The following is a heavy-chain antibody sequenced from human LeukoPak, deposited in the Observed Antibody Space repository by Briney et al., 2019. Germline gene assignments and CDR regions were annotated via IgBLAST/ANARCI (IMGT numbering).Heavy chain of an antibody. CDR1: GFTFSSYA. CDR2: ISYDGSNK. D-gene: IGHD6-6*01. CDR3: AAPSGQLAPFDY. Sequence: GRSLRLSCAASGFTFSSYAMHWVRQAPGKGLEWVAVISYDGSNKYYADSVKGRFTISRDNSKNTLYLQMNSLRAEDTAVYYCAAPSGQLAPFDYWGQGTLVTVSS. J-gene: IGHJ4*02. V-gene: IGHV3-30*01.